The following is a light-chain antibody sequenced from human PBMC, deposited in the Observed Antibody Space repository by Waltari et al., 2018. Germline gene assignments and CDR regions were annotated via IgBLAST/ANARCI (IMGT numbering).Light chain of an antibody. CDR2: SSD. Sequence: QSVLTQPPSASATPGQRVSISCSGSSSNIGTNPVNWYQQPPGTAPKLFIYSSDQLPSGVPDRFSGSKSGTSASLTISGLQSEDEADYYCAAWDDSLNGVIFGGGTKLTVL. J-gene: IGLJ2*01. V-gene: IGLV1-44*01. CDR3: AAWDDSLNGVI. CDR1: SSNIGTNP.